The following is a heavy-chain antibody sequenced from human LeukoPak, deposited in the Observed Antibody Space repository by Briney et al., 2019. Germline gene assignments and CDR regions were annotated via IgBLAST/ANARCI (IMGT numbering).Heavy chain of an antibody. CDR3: AKRGEGYTAAANGYYFDY. V-gene: IGHV4-34*01. Sequence: SETLSLTCAVYGGSFSGYYWSWIRQPPGKGLEWIGEINHSGSTNYNPSLKSRVTISVDTSKNQFSLKLSSVTAADTAVYYCAKRGEGYTAAANGYYFDYWGRGTLVTVSS. CDR1: GGSFSGYY. CDR2: INHSGST. D-gene: IGHD6-13*01. J-gene: IGHJ4*02.